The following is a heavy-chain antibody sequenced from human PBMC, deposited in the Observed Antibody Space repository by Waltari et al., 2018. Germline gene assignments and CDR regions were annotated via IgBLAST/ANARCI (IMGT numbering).Heavy chain of an antibody. D-gene: IGHD3-22*01. J-gene: IGHJ4*02. CDR2: ISSSSSTI. CDR3: ARVSYYDSSVFDY. Sequence: EVQLVESGGGLVQPGGSLRLSCAASGFTFSSYSMNWVRPAPGKGLEWVSYISSSSSTIYYADSVKGRFTISRDNAKNSLYLQMNSLRAEDTAVYYCARVSYYDSSVFDYWGQGTLVTVSS. V-gene: IGHV3-48*04. CDR1: GFTFSSYS.